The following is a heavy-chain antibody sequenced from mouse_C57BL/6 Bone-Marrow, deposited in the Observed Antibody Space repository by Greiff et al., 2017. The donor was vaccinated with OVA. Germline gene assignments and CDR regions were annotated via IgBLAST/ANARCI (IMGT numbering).Heavy chain of an antibody. CDR3: ARGYDSYWYFDV. D-gene: IGHD2-4*01. J-gene: IGHJ1*01. CDR1: GYTFTDYN. Sequence: VQLKQSGPELVKPGASVKMSCKASGYTFTDYNMHWVKQSHGKSLEWIGYINPNDGGTSYNQKFKGKATLTVNKSSSTAYMELRSLTSEDSAVYYCARGYDSYWYFDVWGAGTTVTVSS. V-gene: IGHV1-22*01. CDR2: INPNDGGT.